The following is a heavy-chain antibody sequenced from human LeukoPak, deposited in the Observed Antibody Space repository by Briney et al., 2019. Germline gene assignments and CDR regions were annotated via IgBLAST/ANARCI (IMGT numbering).Heavy chain of an antibody. V-gene: IGHV3-21*01. CDR1: GFTFSRYS. J-gene: IGHJ4*02. Sequence: GGSLRLSCAASGFTFSRYSMNWVRHAPGKGLEWVSSISSSSSYIHYADSVKGRFTISRDNAKNSLYLQMNSLRAEDTAVYYCARDTPVVPTGYFDYWGQGTLVTVSS. CDR3: ARDTPVVPTGYFDY. D-gene: IGHD2-2*01. CDR2: ISSSSSYI.